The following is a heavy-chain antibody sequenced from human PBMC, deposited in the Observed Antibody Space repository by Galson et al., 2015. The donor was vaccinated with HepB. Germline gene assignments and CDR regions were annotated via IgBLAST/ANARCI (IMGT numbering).Heavy chain of an antibody. CDR2: ISVSGGVT. CDR3: AKGGARSTSWYVWFDP. V-gene: IGHV3-23*01. Sequence: SLRLSCAASGFTFSSYAMSWVRQAPGKGLEWVSAISVSGGVTYYADSVRGRFTISSDNSKNTLYLQMNFLRAEDTAVYYCAKGGARSTSWYVWFDPWGLGTLVTVS. J-gene: IGHJ5*02. CDR1: GFTFSSYA. D-gene: IGHD2-2*01.